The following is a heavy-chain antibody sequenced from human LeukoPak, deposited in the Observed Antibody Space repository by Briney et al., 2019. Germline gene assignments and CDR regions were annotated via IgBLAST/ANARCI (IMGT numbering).Heavy chain of an antibody. CDR1: GFTFSSYE. D-gene: IGHD3-9*01. V-gene: IGHV3-48*03. J-gene: IGHJ6*03. CDR2: ISSSGSTI. CDR3: AKQGRDWLRDYYYYMDV. Sequence: GGSLRLSCAASGFTFSSYEMNWVRQAPGKGLEWVSYISSSGSTIYYADSVKGRFTISRDNAKNSLYLQMNSLRAEDTAVYYCAKQGRDWLRDYYYYMDVWGKGTTVTISS.